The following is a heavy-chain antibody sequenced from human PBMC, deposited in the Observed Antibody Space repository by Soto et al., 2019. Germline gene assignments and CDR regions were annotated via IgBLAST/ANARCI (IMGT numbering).Heavy chain of an antibody. CDR1: GGSLSGYY. Sequence: SETLSLTCTVSGGSLSGYYWTWIRQPPGKGLEWIGYIYSSGTTKYNPSLKSRATMSVVTSKSQFSLMLSYVTAVDMVVYYCATTTTIRAGWFDPWGQGTLVTVSS. D-gene: IGHD4-4*01. CDR3: ATTTTIRAGWFDP. J-gene: IGHJ5*02. V-gene: IGHV4-4*08. CDR2: IYSSGTT.